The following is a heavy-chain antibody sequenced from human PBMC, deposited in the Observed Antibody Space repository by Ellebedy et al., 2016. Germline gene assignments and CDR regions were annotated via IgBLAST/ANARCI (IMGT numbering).Heavy chain of an antibody. Sequence: GGSLRLXXAASGFTFNVAGMTWVRQAPGKGLEWVATIVFTGRAAYYSDSAKGRFIISRDNVKNLVFLQMNSLRVEDTAVYYCTRDGSEWSRDYWGQGTLVTVSS. CDR2: IVFTGRAA. CDR1: GFTFNVAG. J-gene: IGHJ4*02. D-gene: IGHD3-3*01. V-gene: IGHV3-21*06. CDR3: TRDGSEWSRDY.